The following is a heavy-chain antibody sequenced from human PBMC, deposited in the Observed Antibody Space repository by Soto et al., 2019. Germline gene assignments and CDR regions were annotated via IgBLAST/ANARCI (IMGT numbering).Heavy chain of an antibody. CDR2: ISGSGGST. CDR3: APNLWFGELYY. Sequence: EVQLLESGGGLVQPGGSLRLSCAASGFTFSSYAMSWVRQAPGKGLEWISVISGSGGSTYYADSVKGRFTISRDTSKNTLYRQMNSLRAEDTAVYYCAPNLWFGELYYWGQGTLVTVSS. J-gene: IGHJ4*02. CDR1: GFTFSSYA. V-gene: IGHV3-23*01. D-gene: IGHD3-10*01.